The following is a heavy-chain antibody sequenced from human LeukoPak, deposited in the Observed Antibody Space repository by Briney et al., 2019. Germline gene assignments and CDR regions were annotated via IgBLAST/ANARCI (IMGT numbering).Heavy chain of an antibody. CDR3: AKGARHFYDSSGYPSPFDN. CDR1: GFTYNNYV. V-gene: IGHV3-23*01. D-gene: IGHD3-22*01. J-gene: IGHJ4*02. Sequence: GGSLRLSCVGSGFTYNNYVMSWVRQAPGKGLEWVLSIRDSGGDTYSADSVKGRFTISRDNSKNTLYLQMNSLRAEDTAVYYCAKGARHFYDSSGYPSPFDNWGQGTLVVVSS. CDR2: IRDSGGDT.